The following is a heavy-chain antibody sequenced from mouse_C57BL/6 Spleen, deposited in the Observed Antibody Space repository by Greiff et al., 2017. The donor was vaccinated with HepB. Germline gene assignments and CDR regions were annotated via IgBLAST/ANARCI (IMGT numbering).Heavy chain of an antibody. Sequence: VMLVESGAELVRPGTSVKVSCKASGYAFTNYLIEWVKQRPGQGLEWIGVINPGSGGTNYNEKFKGKATLTADKSSSTAYMQLSSLTSEDSAVYFCARSLLRRYWYFDVWGTGTTVTVSS. J-gene: IGHJ1*03. CDR2: INPGSGGT. CDR3: ARSLLRRYWYFDV. V-gene: IGHV1-54*01. CDR1: GYAFTNYL. D-gene: IGHD1-2*01.